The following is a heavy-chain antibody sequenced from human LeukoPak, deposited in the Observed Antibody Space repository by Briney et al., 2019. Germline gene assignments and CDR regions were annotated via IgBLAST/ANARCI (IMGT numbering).Heavy chain of an antibody. J-gene: IGHJ4*02. CDR1: GGSISSSSYY. CDR3: ARRVIVATIDY. V-gene: IGHV4-39*01. CDR2: IYYSGST. Sequence: SETLSVTCTVSGGSISSSSYYWAWIRQPPGKGLEWIGSIYYSGSTYYNPSLKSRVTISADTSKNQFSLKLSSVTAADTAVYFCARRVIVATIDYWGQGTLVTVSS. D-gene: IGHD5-12*01.